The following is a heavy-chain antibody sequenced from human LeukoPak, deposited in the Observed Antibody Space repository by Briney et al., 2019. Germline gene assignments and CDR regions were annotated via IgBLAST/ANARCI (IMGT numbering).Heavy chain of an antibody. D-gene: IGHD5-12*01. CDR1: GFTFSSYA. Sequence: GGSLRLSCAASGFTFSSYAMSWVRQAPGKGLEWVSAISGSGGSTYYADSVKGRYTISRDNSKNTLYLQMNSLRAEDTAVYYCAKGGYSYYYYYMDVWGKGTTVTVSS. CDR3: AKGGYSYYYYYMDV. CDR2: ISGSGGST. V-gene: IGHV3-23*01. J-gene: IGHJ6*03.